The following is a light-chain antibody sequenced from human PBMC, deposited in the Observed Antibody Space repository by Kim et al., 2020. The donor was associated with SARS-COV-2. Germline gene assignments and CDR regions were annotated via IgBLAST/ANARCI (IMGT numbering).Light chain of an antibody. CDR2: GAS. CDR3: QQYSSSPAT. V-gene: IGKV3-20*01. CDR1: QGVNSNY. Sequence: SPGDRATLSCRAMQGVNSNYLASCQQKPGQSPMLLHYGASSGATGIPDRFSGSGSGTNFTLTITRLEPEDFAVYYCQQYSSSPATFGQGTKVDIK. J-gene: IGKJ1*01.